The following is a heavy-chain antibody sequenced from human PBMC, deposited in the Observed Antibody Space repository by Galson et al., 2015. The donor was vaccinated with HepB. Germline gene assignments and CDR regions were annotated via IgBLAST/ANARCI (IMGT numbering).Heavy chain of an antibody. J-gene: IGHJ4*02. V-gene: IGHV1-2*06. CDR3: ARDPQYGGYVGSDY. CDR2: INPNSGGT. CDR1: GYTFTSYA. D-gene: IGHD5-12*01. Sequence: SVKVSCKASGYTFTSYAMNWVRQAPGQGLEWMGRINPNSGGTNYAQKFQGRVTMTRDTSISTAYMELSRLRSDDTAVYYCARDPQYGGYVGSDYWGQGTLVTVSS.